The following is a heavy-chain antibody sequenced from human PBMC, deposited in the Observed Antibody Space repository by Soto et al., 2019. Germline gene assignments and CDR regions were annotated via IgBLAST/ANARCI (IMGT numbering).Heavy chain of an antibody. CDR3: AKTSYCHGSGNYFPFDY. CDR1: GFTFSNYG. CDR2: ISRSGGNT. J-gene: IGHJ4*02. D-gene: IGHD3-10*01. V-gene: IGHV3-23*01. Sequence: EVQLLESGGGLVQPGGSLRLSCAASGFTFSNYGMSWVRQAPGKGLEWVSSISRSGGNTYYADSVKGRFTISRDNSKNPLHLQMNSLTAGDTAVYSCAKTSYCHGSGNYFPFDYWGQGTLVTVSS.